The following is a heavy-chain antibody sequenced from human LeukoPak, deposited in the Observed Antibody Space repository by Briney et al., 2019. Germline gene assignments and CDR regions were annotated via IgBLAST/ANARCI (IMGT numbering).Heavy chain of an antibody. CDR2: ISWNSGSI. V-gene: IGHV3-9*01. Sequence: GRSLRLSCAASGFTFDDYAMHWVRQAPGKGLEWVSGISWNSGSIGYADSVKGRFTISRDNAKNSLYLQMNSLRAEDTALYYCAKDQGSSWYGMVDYWGQGTLVTVSS. CDR1: GFTFDDYA. CDR3: AKDQGSSWYGMVDY. D-gene: IGHD6-13*01. J-gene: IGHJ4*02.